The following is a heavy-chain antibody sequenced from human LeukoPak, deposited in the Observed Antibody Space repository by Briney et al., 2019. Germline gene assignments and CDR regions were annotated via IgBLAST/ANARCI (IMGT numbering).Heavy chain of an antibody. V-gene: IGHV3-48*01. D-gene: IGHD1-26*01. CDR1: GFTFSSYS. CDR2: ISSSSSTI. J-gene: IGHJ4*02. CDR3: ARDRSIVGATRPH. Sequence: GGSLRLSCAASGFTFSSYSMNWVRQAPGKGLEWVSYISSSSSTIYYADSVKGRFTISRDNAKNSLYLQMNSLRAEDTAVYYCARDRSIVGATRPHWGQETLVTVSS.